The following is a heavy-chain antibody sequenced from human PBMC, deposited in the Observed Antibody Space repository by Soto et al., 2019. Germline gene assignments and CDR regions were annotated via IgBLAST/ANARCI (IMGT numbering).Heavy chain of an antibody. CDR3: FLAVRPRVDYMLGSIS. J-gene: IGHJ5*02. D-gene: IGHD2-21*02. CDR2: ISGSGGST. CDR1: GFTFSSYA. V-gene: IGHV3-23*01. Sequence: GGSLRLSCAASGFTFSSYAMSWVRQAPGKGLEWVSAISGSGGSTYYADSVKGRFTISRDNSKNTLYLQMNSLRAEDTAVYYCFLAVRPRVDYMLGSISWGRGTLVTVSS.